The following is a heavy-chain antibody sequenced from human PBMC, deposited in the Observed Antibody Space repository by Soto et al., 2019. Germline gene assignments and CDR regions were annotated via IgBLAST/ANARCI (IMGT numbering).Heavy chain of an antibody. J-gene: IGHJ6*02. D-gene: IGHD2-2*01. CDR1: GYTFTNYG. CDR3: ARRSRYAVGVYGMDV. V-gene: IGHV1-18*01. Sequence: GASVKVSCKTSGYTFTNYGISWVRQAPGQGLEWMGWISAHTGNTNYAQKFQGRVTMTTDTSISTAYLQWSSLKASDTAMYYCARRSRYAVGVYGMDVWGQGTTVTVSS. CDR2: ISAHTGNT.